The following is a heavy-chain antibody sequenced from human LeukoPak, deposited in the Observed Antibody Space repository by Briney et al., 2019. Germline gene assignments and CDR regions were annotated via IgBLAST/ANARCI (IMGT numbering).Heavy chain of an antibody. Sequence: ASVKVSCKASGYTFTNHYMHWVRQAPGQGLEWMGIINPSGAGTNYAQKFQGRLTMTRDMSTSTVYMELGSLRSEDTAVYYCARGDHYYDTSGYYPSGFDYWGQGTLVTVSS. CDR1: GYTFTNHY. CDR3: ARGDHYYDTSGYYPSGFDY. D-gene: IGHD3-22*01. V-gene: IGHV1-46*01. CDR2: INPSGAGT. J-gene: IGHJ4*02.